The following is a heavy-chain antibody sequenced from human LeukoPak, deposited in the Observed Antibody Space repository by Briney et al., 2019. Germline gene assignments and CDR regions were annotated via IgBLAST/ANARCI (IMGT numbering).Heavy chain of an antibody. Sequence: SETLSLTCTVSRGSISTYFWNWIRQPPGKGLEWIGYIYYTGTTDYNPSLKSRVTMSVDTSKNQFSLKLSSVTAADTAVYYCARALRGELPMVLNAFDIWGQGTMVTVSS. CDR3: ARALRGELPMVLNAFDI. J-gene: IGHJ3*02. CDR1: RGSISTYF. CDR2: IYYTGTT. D-gene: IGHD1-26*01. V-gene: IGHV4-59*08.